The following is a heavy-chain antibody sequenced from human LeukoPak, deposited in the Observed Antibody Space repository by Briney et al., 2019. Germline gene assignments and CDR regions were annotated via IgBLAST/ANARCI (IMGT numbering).Heavy chain of an antibody. Sequence: GGSLRLSCAASGFTFDDYAMHWVRQAPGKGLEWVSGISWNSGSIGYADSVKGRFTISRDNAKNSLYLQMNSLRAEDMALYYCAKERGSGNYLDDAFDIWGQGTMVTVSS. CDR2: ISWNSGSI. J-gene: IGHJ3*02. V-gene: IGHV3-9*03. CDR3: AKERGSGNYLDDAFDI. CDR1: GFTFDDYA. D-gene: IGHD3-10*01.